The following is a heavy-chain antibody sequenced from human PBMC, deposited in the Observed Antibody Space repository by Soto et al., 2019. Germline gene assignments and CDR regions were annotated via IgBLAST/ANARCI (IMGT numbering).Heavy chain of an antibody. J-gene: IGHJ4*02. CDR2: ISTDGSST. CDR3: ATATGSNHPFDY. D-gene: IGHD2-2*01. Sequence: EVQLVESGGGLVQPGGSLRLSCAATGFTFSTYWMHWVRQDPGKGLVWVSRISTDGSSTTYADSVKGRFTISRDNAKNTLYLQMNSLRAEDTAVYYCATATGSNHPFDYWGQGALVTVSS. V-gene: IGHV3-74*01. CDR1: GFTFSTYW.